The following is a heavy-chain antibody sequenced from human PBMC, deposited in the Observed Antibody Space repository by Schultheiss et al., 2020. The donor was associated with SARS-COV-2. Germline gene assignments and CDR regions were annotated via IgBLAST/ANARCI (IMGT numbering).Heavy chain of an antibody. J-gene: IGHJ4*02. V-gene: IGHV4-59*04. CDR1: GGSISSYY. CDR3: AKGSSDY. Sequence: SQTLSLTCTVSGGSISSYYWSWIRQPPGKGLEWIGYIYYSGSTYYNPPLKSRVTISVDTSKNQFSLKLSSVTAADTAVYYCAKGSSDYWGQGTLVTVSS. CDR2: IYYSGST. D-gene: IGHD6-6*01.